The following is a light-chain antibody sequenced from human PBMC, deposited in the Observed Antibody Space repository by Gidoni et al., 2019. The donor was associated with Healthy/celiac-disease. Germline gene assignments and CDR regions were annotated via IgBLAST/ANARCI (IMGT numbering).Light chain of an antibody. CDR1: QGIRND. CDR3: LQDYNYPLT. J-gene: IGKJ4*01. Sequence: ALQMTQSPSSLSASVGDRVTITCRASQGIRNDLGWYQQKPGKAPKLLIDAASSLQSGVPSRFSGSGSGTDFTLTISSLQPEDFATYYCLQDYNYPLTFGGGTKVEIK. CDR2: AAS. V-gene: IGKV1-6*01.